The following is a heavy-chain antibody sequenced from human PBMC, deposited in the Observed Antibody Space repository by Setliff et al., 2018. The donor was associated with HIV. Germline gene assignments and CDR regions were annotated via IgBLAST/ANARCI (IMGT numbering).Heavy chain of an antibody. Sequence: PGESLKISCVASGLPFYNYWMTWLRRAPGRGLEWVANIKQDGSDMHYIESVKGRFTIFRDNATNSVFLQMNSLRAEDTGVYYCATQTGFYNSHWYDYWGQGTMVTVSS. CDR3: ATQTGFYNSHWYDY. J-gene: IGHJ4*02. D-gene: IGHD6-13*01. V-gene: IGHV3-7*01. CDR2: IKQDGSDM. CDR1: GLPFYNYW.